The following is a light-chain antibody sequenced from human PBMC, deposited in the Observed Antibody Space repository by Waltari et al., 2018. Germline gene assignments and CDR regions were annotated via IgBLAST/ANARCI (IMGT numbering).Light chain of an antibody. CDR2: INN. CDR3: AAWDDSLDGPV. CDR1: SSNIGSYI. V-gene: IGLV1-44*01. J-gene: IGLJ2*01. Sequence: QSVLTQPPSASGTPGQRVTISCSGSSSNIGSYIVNWYQQLPGTAPKPRIYINNLRPSGVPERFSGSRSGTSASLAISGLQSEDEADYYCAAWDDSLDGPVFGGGTRLTVL.